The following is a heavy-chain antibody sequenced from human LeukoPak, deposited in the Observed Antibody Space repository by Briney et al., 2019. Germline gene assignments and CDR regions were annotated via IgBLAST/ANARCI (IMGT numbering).Heavy chain of an antibody. Sequence: GGSLRLSCAASGFTFSSYSMNWVRQAPGKGLEWVSSISSSSSYIYYADPVKDRFTISRDNAKNSLYLQVNSLRAEDTAVYYCARVYYYDSSGYDYFDYWGQGTLVTVSS. V-gene: IGHV3-21*01. D-gene: IGHD3-22*01. J-gene: IGHJ4*02. CDR1: GFTFSSYS. CDR3: ARVYYYDSSGYDYFDY. CDR2: ISSSSSYI.